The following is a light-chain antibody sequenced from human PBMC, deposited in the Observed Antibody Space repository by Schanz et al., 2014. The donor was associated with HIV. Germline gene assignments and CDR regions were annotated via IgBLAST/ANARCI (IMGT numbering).Light chain of an antibody. CDR1: QSVSSY. Sequence: EIVLTQSPATLSLSPGERATLSCRASQSVSSYLAWYQQKPGQAPRLLIYDASNRATGIPARFSGSGSGTDFTLTISRLEPEDFAVYYCQQYGSSPRTFGPGTRVEIK. CDR2: DAS. CDR3: QQYGSSPRT. J-gene: IGKJ1*01. V-gene: IGKV3-20*01.